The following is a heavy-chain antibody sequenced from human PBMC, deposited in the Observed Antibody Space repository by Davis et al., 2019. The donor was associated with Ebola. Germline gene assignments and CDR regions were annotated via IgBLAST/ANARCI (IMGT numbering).Heavy chain of an antibody. CDR1: GYTFTSYY. CDR2: INPSGGST. D-gene: IGHD2-2*01. CDR3: ARGIVVVPAAIFWFDP. J-gene: IGHJ5*02. V-gene: IGHV1-46*01. Sequence: ASVKVSCKASGYTFTSYYMHWVRQAPGQGLEWMGIINPSGGSTSYAQKFQGRVTMTRDTSTSTVYMELSSLRSEDTAVYYCARGIVVVPAAIFWFDPWGQGTLVTVSS.